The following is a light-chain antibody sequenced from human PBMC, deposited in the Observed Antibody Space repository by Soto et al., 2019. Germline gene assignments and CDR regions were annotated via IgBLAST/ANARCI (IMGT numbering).Light chain of an antibody. CDR2: AAS. J-gene: IGKJ1*01. CDR3: QHYNNWPPWT. V-gene: IGKV3-15*01. CDR1: QSVSSN. Sequence: EIVMTQSPATLSVSPGERATLSCRASQSVSSNLAWYQQKPGQAPRLLIYAASTRATGIPARFSGSGSGTEFTLTISSLQSEDFAVYYCQHYNNWPPWTFGQGTKV.